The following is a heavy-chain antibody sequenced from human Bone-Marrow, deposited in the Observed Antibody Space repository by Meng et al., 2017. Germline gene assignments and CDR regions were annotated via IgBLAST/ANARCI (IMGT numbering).Heavy chain of an antibody. V-gene: IGHV4-34*01. CDR3: ARDNTMIGSFDY. J-gene: IGHJ4*02. D-gene: IGHD3-22*01. CDR2: INHSGST. CDR1: GGSFSGYY. Sequence: QVQLQGWGDGLWKPSETLSRTCDVYGGSFSGYYWSWIRQPPGKGLEWIGEINHSGSTNYNPSLKSRVTISVDTSKNQFSLKLSSVTAADTAVYYCARDNTMIGSFDYWGQGTLVTVSS.